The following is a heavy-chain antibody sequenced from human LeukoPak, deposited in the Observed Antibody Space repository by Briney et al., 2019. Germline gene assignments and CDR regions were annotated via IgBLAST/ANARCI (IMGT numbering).Heavy chain of an antibody. Sequence: PGGSLRLSCAASGFTFSSYEMNWVRQAPGKGLEWVSYISSSGSTIYYADSVKGRFTISRDNAENSLYLQMNSLRAEDTAVYYCARGSGVLVDPFDYWGQGTLVTVSS. CDR1: GFTFSSYE. V-gene: IGHV3-48*03. CDR3: ARGSGVLVDPFDY. J-gene: IGHJ4*02. CDR2: ISSSGSTI. D-gene: IGHD3-10*01.